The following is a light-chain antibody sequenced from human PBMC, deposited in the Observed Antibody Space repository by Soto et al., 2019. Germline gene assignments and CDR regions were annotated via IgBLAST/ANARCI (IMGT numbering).Light chain of an antibody. J-gene: IGKJ1*01. CDR1: QSLLHSNGYNY. V-gene: IGKV2-28*01. Sequence: DSVMTQFPLSLSATPGEPASISCRTSQSLLHSNGYNYLVWYVQKPGQSPQPLNYLGSIRAYGVPDTFSGSGSGTNFTLKNSTVEDEDVGVYYCMQAVQIRVEFDQGTKVETK. CDR3: MQAVQIRVE. CDR2: LGS.